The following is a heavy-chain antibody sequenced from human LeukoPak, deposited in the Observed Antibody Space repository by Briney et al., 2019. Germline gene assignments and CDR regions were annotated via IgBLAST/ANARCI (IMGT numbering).Heavy chain of an antibody. D-gene: IGHD6-13*01. Sequence: AASVKVSCKASGYTFTSYAMHWVRQAPGQRLERMGWINAGNGNTKYSQKFQGRVTITRDTSASTAYMELSSLRSEDTAVYYCARALYSSSWYPKPRYYYYGMDVWGQGTTVTVSS. CDR3: ARALYSSSWYPKPRYYYYGMDV. J-gene: IGHJ6*02. CDR1: GYTFTSYA. CDR2: INAGNGNT. V-gene: IGHV1-3*01.